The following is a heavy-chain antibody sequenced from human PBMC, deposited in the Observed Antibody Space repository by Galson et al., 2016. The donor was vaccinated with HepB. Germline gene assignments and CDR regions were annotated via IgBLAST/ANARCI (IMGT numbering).Heavy chain of an antibody. CDR2: ITSSSRTK. Sequence: SLRPSCAASGFTFSRNSMNWVRQAPGKGLEWVSYITSSSRTKYYADSVKGRFTVSRDNAKNSLYLQMSSLRDEDTAVYYCAREKSERQQQLFESSSLYYYSGMDVWGQGTTVTVSS. J-gene: IGHJ6*02. CDR3: AREKSERQQQLFESSSLYYYSGMDV. V-gene: IGHV3-48*02. D-gene: IGHD6-13*01. CDR1: GFTFSRNS.